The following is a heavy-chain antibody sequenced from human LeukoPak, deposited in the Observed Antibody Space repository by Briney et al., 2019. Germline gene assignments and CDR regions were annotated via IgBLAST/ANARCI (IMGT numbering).Heavy chain of an antibody. CDR3: ARGRYCSGGSCWDFFDP. J-gene: IGHJ5*02. Sequence: ASVKVSCKASGGTFSSYAISWVRQAPGQGLEWMGWMNPNSGNTGYAQKFQGRVTMTRNTSISTAYMELSSLRSEDTAVYYCARGRYCSGGSCWDFFDPWGQGTLVTVSS. V-gene: IGHV1-8*02. CDR2: MNPNSGNT. CDR1: GGTFSSYA. D-gene: IGHD2-15*01.